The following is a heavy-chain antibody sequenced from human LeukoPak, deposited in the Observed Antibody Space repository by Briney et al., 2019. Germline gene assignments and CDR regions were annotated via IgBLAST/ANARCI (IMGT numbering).Heavy chain of an antibody. CDR1: GFTFSSYG. J-gene: IGHJ4*02. CDR3: AKDSRWRSLGLPDY. CDR2: ISYDGSNK. V-gene: IGHV3-30*18. Sequence: GGSLRLSCAASGFTFSSYGMHWVRQAPGKGLEWVAVISYDGSNKYYADSVKGRFTISRDNSKNTLYLQMSSLRAEDTAVYYCAKDSRWRSLGLPDYWGQGTLVTVSS. D-gene: IGHD3-16*01.